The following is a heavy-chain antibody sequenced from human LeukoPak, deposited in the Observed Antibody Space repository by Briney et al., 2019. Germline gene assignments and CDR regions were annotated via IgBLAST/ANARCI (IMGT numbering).Heavy chain of an antibody. D-gene: IGHD1-26*01. CDR3: AAPYSGSYQYYFDY. J-gene: IGHJ4*02. CDR2: IYNLGTT. Sequence: SETLSLTCTVSGASISSTNYCWGWIRQPPGKGLEWIGSIYNLGTTQYKQSLKSRPTISVDTSKNQFSLKLSSVTAADTAVYYCAAPYSGSYQYYFDYWGQGALVTVSS. V-gene: IGHV4-39*01. CDR1: GASISSTNYC.